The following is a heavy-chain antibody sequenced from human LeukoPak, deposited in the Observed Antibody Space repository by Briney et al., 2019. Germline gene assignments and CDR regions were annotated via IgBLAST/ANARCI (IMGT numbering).Heavy chain of an antibody. D-gene: IGHD1-20*01. CDR1: GFTFSTYW. CDR2: IKRDGSEK. J-gene: IGHJ4*02. CDR3: ARDRYNWGTNDY. V-gene: IGHV3-7*01. Sequence: HPGGSLRLSCAASGFTFSTYWMTWVRQAPGKGLEWVANIKRDGSEKNYVDSVKGRFTISRDNAENSLYLQMNSLRAEDTAVYYCARDRYNWGTNDYWGQGTLVTVSS.